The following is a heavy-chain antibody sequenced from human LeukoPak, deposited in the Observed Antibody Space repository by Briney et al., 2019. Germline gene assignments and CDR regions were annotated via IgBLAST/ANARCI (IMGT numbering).Heavy chain of an antibody. Sequence: GGSLRLSCEASGFTLSNYAMNWVRQAPGEGLDWVSAISSSGVGIHYADSVKGRFTISRDNSKNTLYLQMNSLRAEDTAVYYCAADSNIVVVPAALDYWGQGTLVTVSS. D-gene: IGHD2-2*01. J-gene: IGHJ4*02. CDR1: GFTLSNYA. V-gene: IGHV3-23*01. CDR2: ISSSGVGI. CDR3: AADSNIVVVPAALDY.